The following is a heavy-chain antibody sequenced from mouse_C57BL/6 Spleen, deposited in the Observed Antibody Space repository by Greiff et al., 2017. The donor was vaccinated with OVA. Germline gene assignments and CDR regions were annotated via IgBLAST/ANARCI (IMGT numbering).Heavy chain of an antibody. CDR2: IYPGDGDT. D-gene: IGHD1-1*01. V-gene: IGHV1-80*01. CDR3: ARERIYYYGGSYGGDMDY. Sequence: QVQLQQSGAELVKPGASVKISCKASGYAFSSYWMNWVKQRPGKGLEWIGQIYPGDGDTNYNGKFKGKATLTADKSSSTAYMQLSSLTSEDSAVYFCARERIYYYGGSYGGDMDYWGQGTSVTVSS. CDR1: GYAFSSYW. J-gene: IGHJ4*01.